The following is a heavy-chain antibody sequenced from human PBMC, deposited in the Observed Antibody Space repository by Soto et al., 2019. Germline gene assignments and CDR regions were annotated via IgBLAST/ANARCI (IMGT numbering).Heavy chain of an antibody. CDR2: IIPIFGTA. V-gene: IGHV1-69*06. CDR3: ARSAQGITICGVVMYDYYYGMDV. CDR1: GGTFSSYA. D-gene: IGHD3-3*01. Sequence: QVQLVQSGAEVKKPGSSVKVSCKASGGTFSSYAISWVRQAPGQGLEWMGGIIPIFGTANYAQKFQGRVTINADKSTSTAYMELSSLRSEDTAVDYCARSAQGITICGVVMYDYYYGMDVWGQGTTVTVSS. J-gene: IGHJ6*02.